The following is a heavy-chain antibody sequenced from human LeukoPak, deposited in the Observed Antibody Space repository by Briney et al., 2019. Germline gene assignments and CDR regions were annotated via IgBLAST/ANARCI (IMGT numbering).Heavy chain of an antibody. CDR3: AKLGGDTAMVLS. V-gene: IGHV3-30*18. CDR1: GFTFSSYG. Sequence: GGSLRLSCAASGFTFSSYGVHWVRQAPGKGLEWVAVISYDESNKYYADSVKGRFTISRDNSKNTLYLQMNSLRAEDTAVYYCAKLGGDTAMVLSWGQGTLVTVSS. J-gene: IGHJ4*02. D-gene: IGHD5-18*01. CDR2: ISYDESNK.